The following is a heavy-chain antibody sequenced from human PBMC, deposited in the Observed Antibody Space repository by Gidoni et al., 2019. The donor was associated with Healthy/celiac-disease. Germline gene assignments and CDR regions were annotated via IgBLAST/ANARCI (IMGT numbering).Heavy chain of an antibody. D-gene: IGHD3-3*01. V-gene: IGHV2-70*01. CDR3: ARITYYDFWSGYDGYYYYGMDV. CDR2: IDWDDDK. J-gene: IGHJ6*02. Sequence: QVTLRESVPALVKPTQTLTLTCTFSGFSLSTRGMCVSWIRQPPGKALEWLALIDWDDDKYYSTSLKTRLTISKDTSKNQVVLTMTNMDPVDTATYYCARITYYDFWSGYDGYYYYGMDVWGQGTTVTVSS. CDR1: GFSLSTRGMC.